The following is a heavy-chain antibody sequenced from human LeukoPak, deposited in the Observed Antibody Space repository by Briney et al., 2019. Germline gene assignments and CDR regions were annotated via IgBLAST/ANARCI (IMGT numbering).Heavy chain of an antibody. D-gene: IGHD2-2*01. CDR2: IYAGGAA. Sequence: PGGSLRLSCAASGFTVSTNSLSWVRQAPGKGLEWVSVIYAGGAAYYADYVKGRFTISRDTSNNTLILQMHSLGVEDTAVYYCARSTSYHCEPWGQGTLVTVSS. CDR3: ARSTSYHCEP. J-gene: IGHJ5*02. CDR1: GFTVSTNS. V-gene: IGHV3-53*01.